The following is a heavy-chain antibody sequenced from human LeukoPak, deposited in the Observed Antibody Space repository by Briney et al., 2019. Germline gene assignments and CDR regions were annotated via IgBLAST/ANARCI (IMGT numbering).Heavy chain of an antibody. CDR1: GGSFSGYY. CDR2: IYYSGST. D-gene: IGHD3-10*01. V-gene: IGHV4-59*08. J-gene: IGHJ5*02. Sequence: KPSETLSLTCAVYGGSFSGYYWSWIRQPPGKGLEWIGYIYYSGSTNYNPSLKSRVTISVDTSKNQFSLKLSSVTAADTAVYYCARYYYGSGGVNWFDPWGQGTLVTVSS. CDR3: ARYYYGSGGVNWFDP.